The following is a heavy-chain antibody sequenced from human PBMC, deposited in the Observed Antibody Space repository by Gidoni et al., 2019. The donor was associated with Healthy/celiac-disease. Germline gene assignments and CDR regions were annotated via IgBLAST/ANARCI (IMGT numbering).Heavy chain of an antibody. V-gene: IGHV4-59*01. CDR3: ARGRAGTTYDY. CDR1: GGSISSYY. J-gene: IGHJ4*02. D-gene: IGHD4-17*01. Sequence: QVQLQESGPGLVKPSETLALTCTGSGGSISSYYWSWIRQPPGKGLEWIGYIYYSGSTNYNPSLKSRVTISVDTSKNQFSLKLSSVTAADTAVYYCARGRAGTTYDYWGQGTLVTVSS. CDR2: IYYSGST.